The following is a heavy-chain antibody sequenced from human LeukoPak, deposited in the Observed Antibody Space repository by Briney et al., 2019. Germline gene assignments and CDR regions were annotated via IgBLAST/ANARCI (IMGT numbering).Heavy chain of an antibody. CDR2: IIPIFGTA. Sequence: GASVKVSCKASGGTFSSYAISWVRQAPGQGLEWMGGIIPIFGTANYAQKFQGRVTTTTDESTSTAYMELSSLRSEDTAVYYCARGGPQDCSSTSCYRAFSYWGQGTLVTVSS. J-gene: IGHJ4*02. CDR3: ARGGPQDCSSTSCYRAFSY. D-gene: IGHD2-2*01. CDR1: GGTFSSYA. V-gene: IGHV1-69*05.